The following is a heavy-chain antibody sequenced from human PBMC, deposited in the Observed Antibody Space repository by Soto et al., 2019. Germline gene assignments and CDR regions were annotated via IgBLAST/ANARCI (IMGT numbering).Heavy chain of an antibody. CDR1: GYTFTDYD. J-gene: IGHJ4*02. V-gene: IGHV1-8*01. CDR2: MNPISGKT. CDR3: STWGRDGWYTGFF. D-gene: IGHD6-19*01. Sequence: QVQLVQSGAEVKTPGASVKVSCKASGYTFTDYDINWVRQAPGQGLEWVGRMNPISGKTDYAQNFQARVTMTRDTSISTAYLELSNLGYEDTAVFYCSTWGRDGWYTGFFWGQGTLVTVAS.